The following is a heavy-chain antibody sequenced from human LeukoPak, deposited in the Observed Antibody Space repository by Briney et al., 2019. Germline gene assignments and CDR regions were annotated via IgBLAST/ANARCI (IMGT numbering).Heavy chain of an antibody. V-gene: IGHV1-2*02. CDR1: GYTFTGYY. Sequence: GASVKVSCKASGYTFTGYYMHWVRQAPGQGLEWIGWINPNSGGTNYAQKFQGRVTMTRDTSISTAYMELSRLRPDDTAVYYCARVQMTTVTGVYFDYWGQGTLVTVSS. J-gene: IGHJ4*02. CDR2: INPNSGGT. CDR3: ARVQMTTVTGVYFDY. D-gene: IGHD4-17*01.